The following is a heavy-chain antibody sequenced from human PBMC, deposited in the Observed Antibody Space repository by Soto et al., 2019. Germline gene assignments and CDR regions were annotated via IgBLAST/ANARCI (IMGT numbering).Heavy chain of an antibody. CDR1: GFTFSSYA. V-gene: IGHV3-23*01. CDR2: ISGSGGST. Sequence: GGSLRLSCAASGFTFSSYAMSWVRQAPGKGLEWVSAISGSGGSTYYADSVKGRFTISRDNSKNTLYLQMNSLRAEDTAVYYCAKDRCLWWNDIVVVVACSWGQGTLVTVSS. J-gene: IGHJ4*02. D-gene: IGHD2-15*01. CDR3: AKDRCLWWNDIVVVVACS.